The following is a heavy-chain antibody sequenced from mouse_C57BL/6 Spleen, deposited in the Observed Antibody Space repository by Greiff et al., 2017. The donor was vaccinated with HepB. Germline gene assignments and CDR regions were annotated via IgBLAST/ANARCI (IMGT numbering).Heavy chain of an antibody. J-gene: IGHJ4*01. V-gene: IGHV3-6*01. CDR1: GYSITSGYY. D-gene: IGHD2-4*01. CDR2: ISYDGSN. Sequence: EVQRVESGPGLVKPSQSLSLTCSVTGYSITSGYYWNWIRQFPGNKLEWMGYISYDGSNNYNPSLKNRISITRDTSKNQFFLKLNSVTTEDTATYYCARDLYDYDVDYAMDYWGQGTSVTVSS. CDR3: ARDLYDYDVDYAMDY.